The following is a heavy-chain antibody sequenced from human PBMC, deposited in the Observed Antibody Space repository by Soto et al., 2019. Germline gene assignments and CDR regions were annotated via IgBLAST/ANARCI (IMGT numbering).Heavy chain of an antibody. Sequence: QVQLVQSGAEVKKPGSSVKVSCKASGGTFSSSAINWVRQAPGQGLEWMGEITPVFVTPTYAQKFQGRVTISADASTRCVYVEVSRLTSDDTAVYFCAKDGDTPPPENFHFDIWGQGTMVTVSS. CDR3: AKDGDTPPPENFHFDI. J-gene: IGHJ3*02. V-gene: IGHV1-69*01. CDR2: ITPVFVTP. CDR1: GGTFSSSA. D-gene: IGHD1-7*01.